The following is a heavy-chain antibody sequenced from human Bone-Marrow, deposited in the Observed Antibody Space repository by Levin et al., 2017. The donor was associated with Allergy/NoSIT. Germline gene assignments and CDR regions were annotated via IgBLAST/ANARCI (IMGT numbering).Heavy chain of an antibody. D-gene: IGHD7-27*01. CDR3: ARDRTIAGTGETYYYGMDV. CDR2: IYYSGST. J-gene: IGHJ6*02. V-gene: IGHV4-59*01. Sequence: KPSETLSLTCTVSGASINSYYWSWIRQPPGKGLEWIGYIYYSGSTKYNPSLKSRVTTSIDTSKNQFSLKLSSVTAADTGVYYCARDRTIAGTGETYYYGMDVWGQGTTVTVSS. CDR1: GASINSYY.